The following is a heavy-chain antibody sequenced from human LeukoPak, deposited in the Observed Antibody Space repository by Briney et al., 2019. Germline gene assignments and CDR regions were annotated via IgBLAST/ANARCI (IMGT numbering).Heavy chain of an antibody. CDR1: GFTFSSYS. D-gene: IGHD3-10*01. J-gene: IGHJ4*02. CDR3: AKSYNNPTVAIRVRGVIPYFDS. V-gene: IGHV3-23*01. Sequence: PGGSLRLSCAASGFTFSSYSMNWVRQAPGKGLEWVSSVSGSGDDTYYADSVKGRFIISRDNSKTTMYLQMNSLRADDTAVYYCAKSYNNPTVAIRVRGVIPYFDSWGQGSLVTVSS. CDR2: VSGSGDDT.